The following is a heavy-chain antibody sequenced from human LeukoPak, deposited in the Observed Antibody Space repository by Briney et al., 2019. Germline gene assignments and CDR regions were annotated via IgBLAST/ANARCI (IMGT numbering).Heavy chain of an antibody. D-gene: IGHD3-22*01. Sequence: SETLSLTCAVSGGSLSGYYWSWIRQPPGKGPEWIGEINHSGRNTYNTSFKRRVTLSVDTAKNQFSLRLSSVTAADTAVYYCARVKWFPDAFDIWGQGTMVTVSS. CDR1: GGSLSGYY. V-gene: IGHV4-34*01. J-gene: IGHJ3*02. CDR3: ARVKWFPDAFDI. CDR2: INHSGRN.